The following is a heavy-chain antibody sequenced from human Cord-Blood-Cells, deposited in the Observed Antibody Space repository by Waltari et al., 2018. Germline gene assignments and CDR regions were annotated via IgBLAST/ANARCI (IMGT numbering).Heavy chain of an antibody. CDR2: SNPHMGGK. CDR3: ARGPSGITGILFDY. Sequence: QVQLVQSGAEVKKPGASVKVSCKASGYTFTGYYMHWVRQAPVQGLEWMGWSNPHMGGKKYAQKFQGWVTMTRDTSISTAYMELSRLRSDDTAMYYCARGPSGITGILFDYWGQGTLVTVSS. J-gene: IGHJ4*02. V-gene: IGHV1-2*04. D-gene: IGHD1-20*01. CDR1: GYTFTGYY.